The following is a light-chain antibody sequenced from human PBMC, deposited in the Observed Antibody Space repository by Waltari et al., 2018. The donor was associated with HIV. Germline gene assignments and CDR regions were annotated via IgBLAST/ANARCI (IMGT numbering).Light chain of an antibody. J-gene: IGKJ5*01. CDR2: KAS. CDR1: QAISNW. V-gene: IGKV1-5*03. CDR3: QQYNSDPS. Sequence: DIHMTQSPSTLSAFVGARVTITCRASQAISNWLAWYQQKPGKAPKLLIHKASVLENGVSSRFSGSRYGTDFTLIIDSLEPDDFATYYCQQYNSDPSFGQGTRLEMK.